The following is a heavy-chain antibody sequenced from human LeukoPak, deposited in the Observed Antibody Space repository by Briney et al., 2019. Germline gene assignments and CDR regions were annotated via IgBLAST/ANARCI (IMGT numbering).Heavy chain of an antibody. CDR2: IYYSGST. J-gene: IGHJ4*02. Sequence: SETLSLTCTVSGGSISSSSYYWGWIRQPPGKGLEWIGCIYYSGSTYYSPSLKSRVTISVDTSKNQFSLKLSSVTAADTAVYYCARCGYYDFWSGYNPATFDYWGQGTLVTVSS. CDR1: GGSISSSSYY. V-gene: IGHV4-39*01. CDR3: ARCGYYDFWSGYNPATFDY. D-gene: IGHD3-3*01.